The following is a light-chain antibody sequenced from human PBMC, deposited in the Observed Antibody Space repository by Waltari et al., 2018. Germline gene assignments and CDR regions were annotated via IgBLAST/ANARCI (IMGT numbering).Light chain of an antibody. CDR1: SSDVGGFIY. Sequence: QSALPQPPSASGSPGQSVTISCTGTSSDVGGFIYVSWYPQNPGKAPKLMIYEVSKRPSGVPDRFSGSKSGNTASLTVSGLQAEDEAVYYCSSYAGSNKNVVFGGGTKLTVL. J-gene: IGLJ2*01. V-gene: IGLV2-8*01. CDR3: SSYAGSNKNVV. CDR2: EVS.